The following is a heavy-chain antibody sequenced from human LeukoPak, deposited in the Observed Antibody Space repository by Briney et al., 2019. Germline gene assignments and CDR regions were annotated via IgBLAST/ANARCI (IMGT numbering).Heavy chain of an antibody. Sequence: GGSLRLSCAASGFTFSSYWMSWVRQAPGKGLEWVANIKQDGSEKYYVDSVKGRFTISRDNAKNSLYLQMNSLRAEDTAVYYCARDQKDYGDYSDAFDIWGQGTMVTVSS. V-gene: IGHV3-7*01. D-gene: IGHD4-17*01. CDR3: ARDQKDYGDYSDAFDI. CDR2: IKQDGSEK. CDR1: GFTFSSYW. J-gene: IGHJ3*02.